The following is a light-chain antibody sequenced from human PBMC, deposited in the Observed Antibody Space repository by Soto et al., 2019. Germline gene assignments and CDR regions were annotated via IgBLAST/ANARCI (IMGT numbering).Light chain of an antibody. V-gene: IGLV2-23*02. Sequence: QSVLTQPASVSGSPGQSITISCTGTNSDVGSYNLVSWYQQHPGKAPKLMIYEVSKRPSGFSNRFSGSKSGNTASLTISGLQAEDEADYYCSSYAGSSTYVSGTGTKVTVL. CDR1: NSDVGSYNL. CDR3: SSYAGSSTYV. CDR2: EVS. J-gene: IGLJ1*01.